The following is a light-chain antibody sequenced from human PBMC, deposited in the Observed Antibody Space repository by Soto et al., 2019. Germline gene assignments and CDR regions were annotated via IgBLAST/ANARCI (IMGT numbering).Light chain of an antibody. J-gene: IGLJ2*01. V-gene: IGLV3-21*04. CDR2: YDS. Sequence: SYELTQPPSVSVAQGKTARITCGGNNIGSKSVHWYQQKPGQAPVLVIYYDSDRPSGIPERFSGSNSGNTATLTISRVEAGDEADYYCQVWDSSSVVFGGGTKLTVL. CDR3: QVWDSSSVV. CDR1: NIGSKS.